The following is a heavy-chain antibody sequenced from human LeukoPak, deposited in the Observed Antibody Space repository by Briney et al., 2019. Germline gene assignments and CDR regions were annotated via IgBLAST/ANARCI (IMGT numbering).Heavy chain of an antibody. Sequence: ASVKVSCKVSGYTLTELSMHWVRQAPGKGLEWMGGFDPEDGEIIYAQKFQGRVTMTEDTSTDTAYMELSSLRSEDTAVYYCATSTFYCSSTSCYVKAFDYWGQGTLVTVSS. CDR3: ATSTFYCSSTSCYVKAFDY. CDR1: GYTLTELS. D-gene: IGHD2-2*01. J-gene: IGHJ4*02. V-gene: IGHV1-24*01. CDR2: FDPEDGEI.